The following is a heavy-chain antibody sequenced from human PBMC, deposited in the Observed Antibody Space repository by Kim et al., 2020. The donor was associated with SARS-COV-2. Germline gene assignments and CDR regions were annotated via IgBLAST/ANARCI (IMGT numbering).Heavy chain of an antibody. J-gene: IGHJ6*02. D-gene: IGHD6-13*01. CDR2: ISGSGGGT. V-gene: IGHV3-23*01. CDR1: GFTFSSYA. CDR3: AKSTAPGAYYYYAMDV. Sequence: GGSLRLSCVASGFTFSSYAMSWVRQAPGKGLEWVSAISGSGGGTYYADSVKGRFTISRDNSKNTVYLQMNSLRAEDTAIYFCAKSTAPGAYYYYAMDVWGQGTTVTVSS.